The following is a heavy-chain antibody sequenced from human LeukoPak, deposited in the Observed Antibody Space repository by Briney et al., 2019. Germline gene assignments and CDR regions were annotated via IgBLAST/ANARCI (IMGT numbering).Heavy chain of an antibody. J-gene: IGHJ5*02. CDR1: GFTISNAW. Sequence: GSLRLSCAASGFTISNAWMNWVRQAPGKGLEWIGSIYDSGSTYYNPSLKSRVTISVDTSKNQFSLKLNSVTAADTAVYYCARHYGPWGQGTLVTVSS. V-gene: IGHV4-39*01. CDR3: ARHYGP. D-gene: IGHD3-10*01. CDR2: IYDSGST.